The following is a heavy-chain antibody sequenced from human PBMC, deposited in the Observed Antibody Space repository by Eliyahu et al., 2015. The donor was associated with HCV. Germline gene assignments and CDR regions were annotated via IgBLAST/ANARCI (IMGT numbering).Heavy chain of an antibody. Sequence: DVQLVESXGGFVXRGGSLXLSCVASGFKFSRYSMNWVRQAPGKGLEWVSVISSSSNSIYYVDSVRGRFTISRDNARNTLYLQMNSLRDEDTAVYYCAKDDYGEDYFDNWGQGTLVTVSS. CDR3: AKDDYGEDYFDN. J-gene: IGHJ4*02. CDR1: GFKFSRYS. V-gene: IGHV3-48*02. CDR2: ISSSSNSI. D-gene: IGHD4/OR15-4a*01.